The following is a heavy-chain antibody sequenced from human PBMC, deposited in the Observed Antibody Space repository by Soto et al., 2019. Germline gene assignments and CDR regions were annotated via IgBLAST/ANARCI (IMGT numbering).Heavy chain of an antibody. Sequence: EAQLLESGGSLVQPGGSLRLSCAASGFSFSGYAMNWVRQAPGKGLEWVSIISGAGDRTYYADSVKGRFTISRDNSKNTLYLQMNSLRAEDTAVYHCAKATRGPLSSRSSDANHFDSWGLGNLVAVSS. D-gene: IGHD6-13*01. CDR3: AKATRGPLSSRSSDANHFDS. CDR2: ISGAGDRT. J-gene: IGHJ4*02. CDR1: GFSFSGYA. V-gene: IGHV3-23*01.